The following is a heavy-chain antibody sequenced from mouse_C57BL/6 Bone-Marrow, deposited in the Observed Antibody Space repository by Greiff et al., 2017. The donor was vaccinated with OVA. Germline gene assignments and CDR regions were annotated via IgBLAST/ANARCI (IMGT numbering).Heavy chain of an antibody. J-gene: IGHJ3*01. Sequence: VKLQQPGAELVKPGASVKMSCKASGYTFTSYWITWVKQRPGQGLEWIGDIYPGSGSTNYNEKFKSKATLTVDTSSSTAYMQLSSLTSEDSAVYYCARRGIYDGYYPFAYWGQGTLVTVSA. CDR1: GYTFTSYW. D-gene: IGHD2-3*01. V-gene: IGHV1-55*01. CDR3: ARRGIYDGYYPFAY. CDR2: IYPGSGST.